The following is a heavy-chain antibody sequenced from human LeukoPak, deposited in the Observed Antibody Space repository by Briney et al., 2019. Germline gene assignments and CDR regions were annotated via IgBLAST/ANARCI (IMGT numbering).Heavy chain of an antibody. CDR1: GFSFSSYA. Sequence: GGSLRLACAASGFSFSSYAMSWVRQAPGKGLEWVSGISYSGGSTYSADSVKGRFTISRDNSKNTLYLQMNSLRAEDTAVYYCAKAGAVVVVAAKYFDYWGQGTLVTVSS. CDR3: AKAGAVVVVAAKYFDY. J-gene: IGHJ4*02. V-gene: IGHV3-23*01. CDR2: ISYSGGST. D-gene: IGHD2-15*01.